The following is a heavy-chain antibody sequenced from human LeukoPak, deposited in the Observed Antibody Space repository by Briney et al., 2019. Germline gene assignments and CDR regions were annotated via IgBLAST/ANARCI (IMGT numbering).Heavy chain of an antibody. D-gene: IGHD3-10*01. Sequence: ASVKVSCKASGYTFTSYGISWVRLAPGQGLEWMGWISAYNGNTNYAQKLQGRVTMTTDTSTSTAYMELRSLRSDDTAVYYCARDLWFGEYKTSYYYYYYMDVWGKGTTVTVSS. CDR1: GYTFTSYG. CDR2: ISAYNGNT. V-gene: IGHV1-18*01. CDR3: ARDLWFGEYKTSYYYYYYMDV. J-gene: IGHJ6*03.